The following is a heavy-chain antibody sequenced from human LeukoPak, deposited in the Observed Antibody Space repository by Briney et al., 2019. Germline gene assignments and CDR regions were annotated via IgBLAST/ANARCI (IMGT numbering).Heavy chain of an antibody. V-gene: IGHV3-7*01. Sequence: GGSLRLSCAASVPLFTGDWMTRAAQAPGKGLEWGANIKQDGSEEHYVDSVKGRFTISRDNAKNSLYLQMNSLRDEDTAGYYCLRDYGTIVYDLYDYGGQGTLVTVSS. D-gene: IGHD3-10*01. J-gene: IGHJ4*02. CDR1: VPLFTGDW. CDR2: IKQDGSEE. CDR3: LRDYGTIVYDLYDY.